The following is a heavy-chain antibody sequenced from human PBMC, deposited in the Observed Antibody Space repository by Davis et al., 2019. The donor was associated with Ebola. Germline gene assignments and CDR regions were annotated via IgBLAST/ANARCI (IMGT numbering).Heavy chain of an antibody. V-gene: IGHV3-33*08. CDR3: ARDLARYCSSTSCYTGPDY. CDR2: IWYDGSNK. D-gene: IGHD2-2*02. CDR1: GFTFASYA. Sequence: PGGSLRLSCAASGFTFASYAMSWVRQAPGKGLEWVAVIWYDGSNKYYADSVKGRFTISRDNAKNSLYLQMNSLRAEDTAVYYCARDLARYCSSTSCYTGPDYWGQGTLVTVSS. J-gene: IGHJ4*02.